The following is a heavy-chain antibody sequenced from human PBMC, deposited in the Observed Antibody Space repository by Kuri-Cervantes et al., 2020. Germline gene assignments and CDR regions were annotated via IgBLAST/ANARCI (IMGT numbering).Heavy chain of an antibody. CDR1: GGTFSSYA. D-gene: IGHD1-26*01. J-gene: IGHJ4*02. Sequence: ASVKVSCKASGGTFSSYAINWVRQATGQGLEWMGWMNPNSGNTGYAQKFQGRVTMTRNTSISTAYMELSSLRSEDTAVYYCARRHRWELLAGPFYDYWGQGTLVTVSS. CDR3: ARRHRWELLAGPFYDY. V-gene: IGHV1-8*02. CDR2: MNPNSGNT.